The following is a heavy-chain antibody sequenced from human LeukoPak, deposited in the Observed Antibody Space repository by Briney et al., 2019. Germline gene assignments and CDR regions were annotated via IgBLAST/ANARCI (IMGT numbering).Heavy chain of an antibody. J-gene: IGHJ6*02. D-gene: IGHD3-16*01. CDR2: INHNGNVN. CDR3: ARGGGLDV. CDR1: GFTFSGYC. Sequence: GGSLRLSCAASGFTFSGYCMKWARQDPGKGLEWVASINHNGNVNYYVDSVKGRFTISRDNAKNSLYLQMSNLRAEDTAVYFCARGGGLDVWGQGATVTVSS. V-gene: IGHV3-7*03.